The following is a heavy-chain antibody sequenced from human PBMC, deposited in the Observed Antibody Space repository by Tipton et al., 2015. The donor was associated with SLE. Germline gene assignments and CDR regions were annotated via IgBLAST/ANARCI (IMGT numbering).Heavy chain of an antibody. CDR3: TGEWQQVVGVAY. CDR2: VYHSGTT. Sequence: TLSLTCTVSGYSISSGYYWGWIRQPPGKGLEWIGSVYHSGTTYYKPSLKSRLIISVDTSKNQFSLKLSSVTAADTAVYYCTGEWQQVVGVAYWGLGALVTVSS. J-gene: IGHJ4*02. CDR1: GYSISSGYY. D-gene: IGHD2-21*01. V-gene: IGHV4-38-2*02.